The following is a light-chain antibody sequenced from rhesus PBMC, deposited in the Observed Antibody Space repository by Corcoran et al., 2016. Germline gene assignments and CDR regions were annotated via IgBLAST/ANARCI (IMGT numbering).Light chain of an antibody. CDR3: CSYRSGSTFI. Sequence: QSALTQPPSVSKSLGQSVIISCTVTSCDIGGYNDVSWYQQHPGTAPRLLIYDVSKRPSGVSDRFSGSKSGNTASLTISGLQAEDAADYVCCSYRSGSTFIFGAGTRLTVL. V-gene: IGLV2S9*01. J-gene: IGLJ1*01. CDR1: SCDIGGYND. CDR2: DVS.